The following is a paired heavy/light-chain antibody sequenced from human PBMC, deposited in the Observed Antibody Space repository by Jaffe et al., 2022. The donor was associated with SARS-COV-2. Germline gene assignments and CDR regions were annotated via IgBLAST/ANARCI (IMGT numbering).Light chain of an antibody. Sequence: QSVLTQPPSASGTPGQRVTISCSGSSSNIGTNYVYWYQHFPGTAPKFLIYRSDQRPSGVPDRFSGSKSGTSASLAISGLRSEDEADYYCAAWDDSLSGQVFGTGTKVTVL. CDR1: SSNIGTNY. CDR2: RSD. V-gene: IGLV1-47*01. CDR3: AAWDDSLSGQV. J-gene: IGLJ1*01.
Heavy chain of an antibody. Sequence: QVQLVESGGGLVKPGGSLRLSCAASGFTFSDYYMNWIRQAPGEGLEWVSHISSSGGITHYADSVRGRFTISMDNAKNSVFLQMNSLRAEDTAVYYCARGFDGQLGMDVWGQGTTVTVSS. CDR1: GFTFSDYY. CDR2: ISSSGGIT. D-gene: IGHD1-1*01. V-gene: IGHV3-11*01. J-gene: IGHJ6*02. CDR3: ARGFDGQLGMDV.